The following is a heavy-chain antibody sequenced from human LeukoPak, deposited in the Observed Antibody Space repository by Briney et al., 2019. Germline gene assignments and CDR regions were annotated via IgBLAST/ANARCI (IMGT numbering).Heavy chain of an antibody. D-gene: IGHD5-12*01. CDR2: FYYSGST. V-gene: IGHV4-59*01. CDR3: ARAGGYDQLDYYYGMDV. Sequence: PSETLSLTCTVSGGSISSYYWSWIRQPPGKGLGWIGYFYYSGSTNYNPSLKSRVTISVDTSKNQFSLKLSSVTAADTAVYYCARAGGYDQLDYYYGMDVWGKGTTVTVSS. CDR1: GGSISSYY. J-gene: IGHJ6*04.